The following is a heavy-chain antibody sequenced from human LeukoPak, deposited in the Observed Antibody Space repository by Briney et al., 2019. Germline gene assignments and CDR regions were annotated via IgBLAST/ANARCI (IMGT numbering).Heavy chain of an antibody. CDR2: IRFDVNSK. CDR3: AKSTYESPTLHDY. Sequence: QPGGSLRLSCAASGFTFSDYGMHWVRQAPGKGLEWVSFIRFDVNSKYYADSVKGRFTTSRDNLKNALYLQMNSLRPEDTAVYYCAKSTYESPTLHDYWGQGTLVTVSS. CDR1: GFTFSDYG. D-gene: IGHD3-22*01. V-gene: IGHV3-30*02. J-gene: IGHJ4*02.